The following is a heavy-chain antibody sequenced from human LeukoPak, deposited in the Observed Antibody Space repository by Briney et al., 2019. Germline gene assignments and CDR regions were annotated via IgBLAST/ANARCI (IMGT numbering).Heavy chain of an antibody. Sequence: GGSLRLSCAASGFTFSSYGMHWVRQAPGKGLEWVAVISYDGSNKYYADSVKGRFTISRDNAKNSLYLQMNSLRAEDTAVYYCARGRGGSSWYMGAVYYYMDVWGKGTTVTVSS. D-gene: IGHD6-13*01. CDR2: ISYDGSNK. CDR3: ARGRGGSSWYMGAVYYYMDV. V-gene: IGHV3-30*03. CDR1: GFTFSSYG. J-gene: IGHJ6*03.